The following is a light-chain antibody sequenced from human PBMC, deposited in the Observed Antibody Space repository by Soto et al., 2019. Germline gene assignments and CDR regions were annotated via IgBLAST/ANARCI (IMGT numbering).Light chain of an antibody. Sequence: ALTQPASVSGSPGQSITISCTGTSSDVGGYNYVSWYQQHPGKAPKLMIYEVSNRPSGVSNRFSGSKSGNTASLTISGLQAEDEADYYCSSYTSSSTLVVFGGGTQLTVL. CDR2: EVS. J-gene: IGLJ2*01. CDR3: SSYTSSSTLVV. CDR1: SSDVGGYNY. V-gene: IGLV2-14*01.